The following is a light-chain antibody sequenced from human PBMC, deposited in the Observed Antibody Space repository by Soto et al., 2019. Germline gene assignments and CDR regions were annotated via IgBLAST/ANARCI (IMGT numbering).Light chain of an antibody. CDR1: QNIDSR. CDR2: DAS. CDR3: QQYNTFSLFT. J-gene: IGKJ3*01. Sequence: DVQLAQSPSTLPASVGDRVTITCRASQNIDSRLAWYQQKPGKAPKLLVYDASILERGVTSTFSGSGSGTDFTLTISSLQSEDFATYYCQQYNTFSLFTFGPGTKVETK. V-gene: IGKV1-5*01.